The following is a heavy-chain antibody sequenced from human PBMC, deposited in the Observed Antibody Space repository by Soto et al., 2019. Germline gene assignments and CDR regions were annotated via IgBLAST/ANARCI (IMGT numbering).Heavy chain of an antibody. CDR3: AKIKQGYFDY. J-gene: IGHJ4*02. V-gene: IGHV3-23*01. CDR2: ISGGGGAT. Sequence: AGGSLRLSCAASGFIFDNYAMNWVRQAPGKGLEWISTISGGGGATYYADSVKGRFTISGDSSKSTVYLQMHSLRAEDTAIYYCAKIKQGYFDYWGQGTQVTVSS. CDR1: GFIFDNYA.